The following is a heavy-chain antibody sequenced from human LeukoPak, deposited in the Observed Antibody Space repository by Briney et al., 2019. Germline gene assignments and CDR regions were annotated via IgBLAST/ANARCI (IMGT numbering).Heavy chain of an antibody. CDR1: DYTFTSYG. CDR3: ASRYCSSSNSCYAEDAFDI. D-gene: IGHD2-2*01. CDR2: INAYNDNT. V-gene: IGHV1-18*01. Sequence: ASVKVSCKASDYTFTSYGFSWVRQAPGQGLEWMGWINAYNDNTNYAQKLQGRVTMTTDTSTSTAYMELRSLRSDDTAVYYCASRYCSSSNSCYAEDAFDIWGQGTMVTVSS. J-gene: IGHJ3*02.